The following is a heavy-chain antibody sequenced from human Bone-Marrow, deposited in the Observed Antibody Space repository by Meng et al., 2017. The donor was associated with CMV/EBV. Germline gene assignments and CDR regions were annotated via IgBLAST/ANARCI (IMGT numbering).Heavy chain of an antibody. Sequence: SVSSGSYYWSWIRQPPGKGLEWIGYTYNSGSTNYNPSLKSRVTISIDTSKNQFSLKVSSVTAADTAVYYCARGGDYDFWSGPSSDYWGQGALVTVSS. D-gene: IGHD3-3*01. CDR3: ARGGDYDFWSGPSSDY. J-gene: IGHJ4*02. V-gene: IGHV4-61*01. CDR1: SVSSGSYY. CDR2: TYNSGST.